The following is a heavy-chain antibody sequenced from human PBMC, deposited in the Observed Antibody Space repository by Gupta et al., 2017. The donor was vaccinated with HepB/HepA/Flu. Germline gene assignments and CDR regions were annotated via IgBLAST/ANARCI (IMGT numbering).Heavy chain of an antibody. D-gene: IGHD2-2*01. CDR3: ARVYCISTDCPLFSEGFDP. CDR2: MNPKSGNA. J-gene: IGHJ5*02. Sequence: QVRLVQSGAEVKKPGASVKVSCKASGSPFTSYDINWVRQATGQGLEWMGWMNPKSGNAGYVQKFQGRVTFTRNTFISTAYMELSSLRSEDTAVYYCARVYCISTDCPLFSEGFDPWGQGTLVTVSS. V-gene: IGHV1-8*03. CDR1: GSPFTSYD.